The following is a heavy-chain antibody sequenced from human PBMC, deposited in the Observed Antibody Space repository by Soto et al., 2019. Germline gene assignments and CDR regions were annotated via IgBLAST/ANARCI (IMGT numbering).Heavy chain of an antibody. CDR3: AKRSSSSTFDY. Sequence: EVQLLESGGGLVQPGESLRLSFAASGFTFSSYAMSWVRQAPGKGLEWVSVISGSDDSTYYADSVKGRFTISRDNSKNTLYLQMNSLRAADTAVYYCAKRSSSSTFDYWGQGTLVTVSS. V-gene: IGHV3-23*01. D-gene: IGHD6-6*01. J-gene: IGHJ4*02. CDR2: ISGSDDST. CDR1: GFTFSSYA.